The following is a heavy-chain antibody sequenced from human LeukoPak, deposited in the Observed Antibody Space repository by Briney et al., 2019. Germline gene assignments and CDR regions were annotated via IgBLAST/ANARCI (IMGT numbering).Heavy chain of an antibody. CDR1: EYSFTSYW. CDR2: IDPSDSYT. CDR3: GRLEGFGEFPDY. D-gene: IGHD3-10*01. V-gene: IGHV5-10-1*01. J-gene: IGHJ4*02. Sequence: GDSLKISCKGSEYSFTSYWISWVRQMPGKGLEWMGRIDPSDSYTNYSPSFQGHVTISAEESISTAYLQWSSLKASDTAMYYCGRLEGFGEFPDYWGQGTLVTVSS.